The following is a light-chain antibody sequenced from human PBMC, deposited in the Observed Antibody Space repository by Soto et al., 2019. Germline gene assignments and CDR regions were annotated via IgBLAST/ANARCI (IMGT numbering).Light chain of an antibody. CDR1: SSDVGGYNY. CDR2: EVS. V-gene: IGLV2-14*01. Sequence: QSALTQPASVSGSPGQSITMSCTGTSSDVGGYNYVSWYQQHPGKAPKLMIYEVSNRPSGVSNRFSGSKSGNTASLTISGLQAEDEADYYCSSYTSSSPRVFGTGTKVTVL. CDR3: SSYTSSSPRV. J-gene: IGLJ1*01.